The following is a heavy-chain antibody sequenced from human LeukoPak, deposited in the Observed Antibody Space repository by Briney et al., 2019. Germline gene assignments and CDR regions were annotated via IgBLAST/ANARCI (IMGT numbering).Heavy chain of an antibody. J-gene: IGHJ3*02. D-gene: IGHD6-13*01. CDR2: INPNSGGT. CDR1: GYTFTGYY. Sequence: GASVTVSCKASGYTFTGYYIHWVRQAPGQGLEWMGWINPNSGGTNYAQKFQGRVTMTRDTSISTAYMELSRLRSDDTAVYYCARDRSGSSYAFDIWGQGTMVTVSS. CDR3: ARDRSGSSYAFDI. V-gene: IGHV1-2*02.